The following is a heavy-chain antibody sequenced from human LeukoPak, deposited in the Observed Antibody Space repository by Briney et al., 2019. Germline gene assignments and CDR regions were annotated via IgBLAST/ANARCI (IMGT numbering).Heavy chain of an antibody. J-gene: IGHJ4*02. D-gene: IGHD3-9*01. CDR3: ARQTSILSGSY. Sequence: ASVKVSCKASGYTFTSYGISWVRQAPGQGLEWMGWINPNSGGTNYAQKFQGRVTMTRDTSISTAYMELSRLRSDDTAVYYCARQTSILSGSYWGQGTLVTVSS. CDR1: GYTFTSYG. CDR2: INPNSGGT. V-gene: IGHV1-2*02.